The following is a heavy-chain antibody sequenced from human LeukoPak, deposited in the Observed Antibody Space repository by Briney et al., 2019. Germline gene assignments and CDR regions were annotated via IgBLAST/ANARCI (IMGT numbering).Heavy chain of an antibody. CDR3: TRAIVTPSGYVWYFDL. CDR2: IYYSGST. V-gene: IGHV4-31*03. CDR1: GGSISSGGYW. D-gene: IGHD3-3*01. J-gene: IGHJ2*01. Sequence: SETLSLTCTVSGGSISSGGYWWSWIRQYPGKGLEWIGYIYYSGSTYYNSSLKSRVTMSVDTSKNQFSLKLTSVTAADTAVYYCTRAIVTPSGYVWYFDLWGRGTLVTVSS.